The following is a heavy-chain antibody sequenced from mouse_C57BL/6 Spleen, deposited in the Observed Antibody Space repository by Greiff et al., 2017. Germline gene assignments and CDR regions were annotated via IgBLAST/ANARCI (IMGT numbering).Heavy chain of an antibody. CDR3: ARKRITTRYYAMDY. V-gene: IGHV2-2*01. CDR1: GFSLTSYG. CDR2: IWSGGST. J-gene: IGHJ4*01. Sequence: QVQLKESGPGLVQPSQSLSITCTVSGFSLTSYGVHWVRQSPGKGLEWLGVIWSGGSTDYNAAFISRLSISKDNSKSQVFFKMNSLQADDTAIYYCARKRITTRYYAMDYWGQGTSVTVSS. D-gene: IGHD2-4*01.